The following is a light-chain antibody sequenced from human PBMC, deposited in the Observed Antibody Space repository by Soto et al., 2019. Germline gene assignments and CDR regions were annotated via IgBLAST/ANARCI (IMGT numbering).Light chain of an antibody. CDR2: GNS. CDR1: SSNIGAGYD. J-gene: IGLJ2*01. V-gene: IGLV1-40*01. Sequence: QSVLTQPPSVSGAPGQSVTISCTGSSSNIGAGYDVHWYQQLPGTAPKLLIYGNSNRPSGVPDRFSGSKSGTSASLAITGLQGEDKADYYCQPYDISLSGVVFGGGTQLTVL. CDR3: QPYDISLSGVV.